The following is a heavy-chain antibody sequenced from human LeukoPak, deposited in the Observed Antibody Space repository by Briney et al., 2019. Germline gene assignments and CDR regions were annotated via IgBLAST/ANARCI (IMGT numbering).Heavy chain of an antibody. CDR1: GGSISSYY. CDR3: AREGTAGTNLNWFDP. Sequence: PSETLSLTCTVSGGSISSYYWSWIRQPPGKGLEWIGFISYSGSTNFSPSLKSRVTISVDTSKNQFSLKLSSVTAADTAVYYCAREGTAGTNLNWFDPWGQGTLVTVSS. D-gene: IGHD1-1*01. J-gene: IGHJ5*02. V-gene: IGHV4-59*01. CDR2: ISYSGST.